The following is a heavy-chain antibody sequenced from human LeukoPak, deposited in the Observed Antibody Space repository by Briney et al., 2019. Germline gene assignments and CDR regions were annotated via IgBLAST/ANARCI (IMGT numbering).Heavy chain of an antibody. J-gene: IGHJ4*02. D-gene: IGHD1-7*01. CDR3: ARDYWWNYDY. CDR2: ISKDGSDK. CDR1: GFTFSDYA. V-gene: IGHV3-30-3*01. Sequence: GGSLRLSCAASGFTFSDYAMHWVRQAPGKGLEWVAVISKDGSDKYYPGSVGGRFTISRDNSKNTIYLQMDSLRAEDTAIYYCARDYWWNYDYWGQGTLVTVSS.